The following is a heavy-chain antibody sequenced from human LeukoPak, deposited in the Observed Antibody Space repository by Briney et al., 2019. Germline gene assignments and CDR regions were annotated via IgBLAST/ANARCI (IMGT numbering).Heavy chain of an antibody. CDR3: ARDSSGYYYY. CDR1: GYSISSGYY. D-gene: IGHD3-22*01. CDR2: IYHSGST. V-gene: IGHV4-38-2*02. J-gene: IGHJ4*02. Sequence: SETLSLTCTGSGYSISSGYYWGWIRQPPGKGLEWIGSIYHSGSTYYNPSLKSRVTISVDASKNQFSLKLSSVTAADTAVYYCARDSSGYYYYWGQGTLVTVSS.